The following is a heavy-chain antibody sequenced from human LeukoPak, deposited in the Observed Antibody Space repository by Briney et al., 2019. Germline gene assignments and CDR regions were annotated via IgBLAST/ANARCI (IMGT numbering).Heavy chain of an antibody. Sequence: PSETLSLTRAVSGYSISSGYYWGWIRQPPGKGLEWIGSINHSGSTYYNPSLKSRVTISVDTSKNQFSLKLSSVTAADTAVYYCARRQVGATTGIDYWGQGTLVTVSS. CDR3: ARRQVGATTGIDY. J-gene: IGHJ4*02. CDR1: GYSISSGYY. D-gene: IGHD1-26*01. CDR2: INHSGST. V-gene: IGHV4-38-2*01.